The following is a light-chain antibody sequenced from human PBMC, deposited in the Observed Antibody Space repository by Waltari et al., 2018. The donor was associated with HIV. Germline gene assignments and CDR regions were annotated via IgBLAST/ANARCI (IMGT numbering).Light chain of an antibody. CDR3: QQSYTSPSLT. Sequence: DIQMTQSPSSLSASVGDRLTVTCRASQNINIYLNWYQQKPGKVPKLLIYGASTLQSGVPSRFSGGGSGTDFTLTISSLQPEDFATYFCQQSYTSPSLTFGQGTRLEIK. CDR1: QNINIY. CDR2: GAS. V-gene: IGKV1-39*01. J-gene: IGKJ5*01.